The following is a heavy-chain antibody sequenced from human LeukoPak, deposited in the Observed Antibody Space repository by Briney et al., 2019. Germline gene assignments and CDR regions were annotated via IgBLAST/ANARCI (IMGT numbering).Heavy chain of an antibody. V-gene: IGHV3-66*01. CDR1: GFTVSSDH. J-gene: IGHJ3*02. Sequence: GGSLRLFCVASGFTVSSDHMNWVRQAPGKELEWVSALFAGGNTYYVDSVKGRFSISRDNSKNTLYLQMNSLRAEDTAVYYCARRAYNWGAFDIWGQGTMVTVSS. CDR2: LFAGGNT. D-gene: IGHD5-24*01. CDR3: ARRAYNWGAFDI.